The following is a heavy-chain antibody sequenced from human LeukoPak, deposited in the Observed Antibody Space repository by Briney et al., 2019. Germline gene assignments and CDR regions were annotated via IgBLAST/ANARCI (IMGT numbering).Heavy chain of an antibody. V-gene: IGHV4-38-2*02. J-gene: IGHJ4*02. Sequence: SETLSLTCTVSGYSISSGYYWGWIRQPPGKGLEWIGSGSTYYNPSLKSRVTISVDTSKNQFSLKLSSVTAADTAVYYCARHLVAVPGFDHWGQGTLVTVSS. CDR2: SGST. D-gene: IGHD6-19*01. CDR3: ARHLVAVPGFDH. CDR1: GYSISSGYY.